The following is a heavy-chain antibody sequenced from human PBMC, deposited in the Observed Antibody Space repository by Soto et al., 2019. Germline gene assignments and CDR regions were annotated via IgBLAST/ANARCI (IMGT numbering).Heavy chain of an antibody. CDR1: GGSINNYY. V-gene: IGHV4-59*08. Sequence: PSETLSLTFTVSGGSINNYYWNWIRQPPGKGLEWIGYIYYSGSTHYNPSLKSRVTISIDTSKNQFSLKLSSVTAADTAVYYCARQVPNSSPSGSIDYWRQGPPVTV. D-gene: IGHD3-10*01. CDR2: IYYSGST. CDR3: ARQVPNSSPSGSIDY. J-gene: IGHJ4*02.